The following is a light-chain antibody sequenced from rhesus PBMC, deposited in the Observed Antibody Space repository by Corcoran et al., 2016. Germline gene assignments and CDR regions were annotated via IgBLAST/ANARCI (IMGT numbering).Light chain of an antibody. J-gene: IGKJ4*01. CDR1: QDTSIW. V-gene: IGKV1S6*01. CDR3: QQGNSNPALN. CDR2: KAS. Sequence: DIQMTQSPSSLSASVGDRVTITCRASQDTSIWLAWYQQIPGKAPKLLLYKASTLQRGVPSRFRGSGSGTELNITINSLQTEDFATYYCQQGNSNPALNFGGGTKVESK.